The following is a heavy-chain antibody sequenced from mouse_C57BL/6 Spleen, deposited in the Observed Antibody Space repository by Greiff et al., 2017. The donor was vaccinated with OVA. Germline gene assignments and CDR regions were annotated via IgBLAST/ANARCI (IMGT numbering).Heavy chain of an antibody. V-gene: IGHV1-81*01. J-gene: IGHJ1*03. Sequence: QVQLKQSGAELARPGASVKLSCKASGYTFTSYGISWVKQRTGQGLEWIGEIYPRSGNTYYNEKFKGKATLTADKSSSTAYMELRSLTSEDSAVYFCARGGYLWYFDVWGTGTTVTVSS. D-gene: IGHD2-3*01. CDR1: GYTFTSYG. CDR3: ARGGYLWYFDV. CDR2: IYPRSGNT.